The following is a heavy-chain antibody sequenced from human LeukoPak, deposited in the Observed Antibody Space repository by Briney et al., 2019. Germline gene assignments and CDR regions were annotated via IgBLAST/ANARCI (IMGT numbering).Heavy chain of an antibody. CDR2: IIPIFGTA. CDR3: ARGIGYCSSTSCYTIDY. J-gene: IGHJ4*02. CDR1: GGTFSSYA. Sequence: SVKVSCKASGGTFSSYAISWVRQAPGQGLEWMGGIIPIFGTANYAQKFQGRVTITADESTSTAYMELSSLRSEDTAVYYCARGIGYCSSTSCYTIDYWGQGTLVTVSS. D-gene: IGHD2-2*02. V-gene: IGHV1-69*13.